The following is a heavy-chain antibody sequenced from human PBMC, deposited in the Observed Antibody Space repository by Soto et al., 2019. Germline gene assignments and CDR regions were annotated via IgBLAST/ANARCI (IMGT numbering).Heavy chain of an antibody. CDR3: ARLGGVWGGVLYYGMDV. Sequence: HGESLKISCKGSGYSFTSYWIGWGRQMPGKGLEWMGIIYPGDSDTRYSPSFQGQVTISADKSISTAYLQWSSLKASDTAMYYWARLGGVWGGVLYYGMDVWGQGTTVTVSS. J-gene: IGHJ6*02. D-gene: IGHD1-26*01. V-gene: IGHV5-51*01. CDR2: IYPGDSDT. CDR1: GYSFTSYW.